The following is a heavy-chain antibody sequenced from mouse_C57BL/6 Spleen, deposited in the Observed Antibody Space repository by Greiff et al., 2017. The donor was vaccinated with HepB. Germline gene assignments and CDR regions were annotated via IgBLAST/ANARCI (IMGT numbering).Heavy chain of an antibody. D-gene: IGHD2-1*01. CDR1: GYTFTDYY. V-gene: IGHV1-26*01. Sequence: EVQLQQSGPELVKPGASVKISCKASGYTFTDYYMNWVKQSHGKSLEWIGDINPNNGGTSYNQQFKGKATLTVDKSSSTAYMALRSLTSEDSAVDYCVYYGNLYAMDYWGQGTSVTVSS. CDR3: VYYGNLYAMDY. J-gene: IGHJ4*01. CDR2: INPNNGGT.